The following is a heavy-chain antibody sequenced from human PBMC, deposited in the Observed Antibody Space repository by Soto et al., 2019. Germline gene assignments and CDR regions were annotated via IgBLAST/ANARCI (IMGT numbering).Heavy chain of an antibody. CDR1: GFTFSSYS. CDR3: ARDFWSGYSPYYYYGMDV. CDR2: IISSSSYI. J-gene: IGHJ6*02. Sequence: EVQLVESGGGLVKPGGSLRLSCAASGFTFSSYSMNWVRQAPGKGLEWVSSIISSSSYIYYADSVKGRFTISRDNAKNSLYLQMNSLRAEDTAVYYCARDFWSGYSPYYYYGMDVWGQGTTVTVSS. D-gene: IGHD3-3*01. V-gene: IGHV3-21*01.